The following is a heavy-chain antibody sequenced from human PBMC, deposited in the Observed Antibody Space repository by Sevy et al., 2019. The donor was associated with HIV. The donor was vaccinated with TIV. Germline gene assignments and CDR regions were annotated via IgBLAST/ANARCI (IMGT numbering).Heavy chain of an antibody. CDR3: TTDSWSQEDYYDY. V-gene: IGHV3-15*01. Sequence: GRSLRLSCAASGFTFSNAWMSWVRQAPGKGLEWVGRIKGKIYDGTIDYAAPVKGRFTISRDDSKNTLYLQMNSLKTEDTAVYYCTTDSWSQEDYYDYWGQGTLVTVSS. CDR1: GFTFSNAW. J-gene: IGHJ4*02. CDR2: IKGKIYDGTI.